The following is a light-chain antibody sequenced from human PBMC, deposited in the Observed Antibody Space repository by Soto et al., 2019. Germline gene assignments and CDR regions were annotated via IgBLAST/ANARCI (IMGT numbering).Light chain of an antibody. V-gene: IGLV2-23*03. CDR2: EGS. J-gene: IGLJ1*01. CDR1: SSDVGGYNL. CDR3: CSYAGYSTFV. Sequence: QSVLTQPASVSGSPGQSNTFSCTGTSSDVGGYNLVSWYQQHPGKAPKVIISEGSKRPSGVSSRFSGSKSGNTASLTISGLQAEDEADYYCCSYAGYSTFVFGSGTKVNGL.